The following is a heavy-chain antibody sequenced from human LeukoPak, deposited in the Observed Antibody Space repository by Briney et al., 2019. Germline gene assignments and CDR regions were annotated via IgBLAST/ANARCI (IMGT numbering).Heavy chain of an antibody. CDR2: IYYSGST. V-gene: IGHV4-39*01. CDR3: ARIIAAAAPFDY. Sequence: SETLSLTCTVSGGSISSSSYYWGWIRQPPGKGLEWIGSIYYSGSTYYNPSLKSRVTISVDTSKNQFSLKLSSVTAADTAVYYCARIIAAAAPFDYWGQGTPVTVSS. J-gene: IGHJ4*02. CDR1: GGSISSSSYY. D-gene: IGHD6-13*01.